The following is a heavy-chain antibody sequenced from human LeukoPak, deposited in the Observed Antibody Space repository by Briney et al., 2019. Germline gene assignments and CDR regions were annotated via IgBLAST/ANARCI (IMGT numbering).Heavy chain of an antibody. D-gene: IGHD4-17*01. CDR3: ARGIGDYYYYYYGMDV. CDR1: GGSISSGSYY. Sequence: PSETLSLTCTVSGGSISSGSYYWSWIRQPAGKGLEWIGRIYTSGSTNYNPSLKSRVTISVDTSKNQFSLKLSSVTAADTAVYYCARGIGDYYYYYYGMDVWGQGTTVTVSS. V-gene: IGHV4-61*02. J-gene: IGHJ6*02. CDR2: IYTSGST.